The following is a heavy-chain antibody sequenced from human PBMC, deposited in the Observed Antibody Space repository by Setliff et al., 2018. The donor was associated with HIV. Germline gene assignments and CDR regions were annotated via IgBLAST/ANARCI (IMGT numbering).Heavy chain of an antibody. V-gene: IGHV4-34*01. CDR1: GGSFSGYS. CDR3: ARGVKWELQRYYYMDV. D-gene: IGHD1-26*01. Sequence: LSLTCAVYGGSFSGYSWTWIRQPPGKGLEWIGEIDQSGSTNYNPSLKSRVTTSVDTSKNQFSLRLASVTAADTAVYFCARGVKWELQRYYYMDVWGKGTTVTVSS. J-gene: IGHJ6*03. CDR2: IDQSGST.